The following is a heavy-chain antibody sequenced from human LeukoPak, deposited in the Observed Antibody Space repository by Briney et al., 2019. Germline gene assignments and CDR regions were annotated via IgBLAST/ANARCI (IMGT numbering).Heavy chain of an antibody. V-gene: IGHV3-53*01. J-gene: IGHJ4*02. D-gene: IGHD6-19*01. Sequence: GGSLRLSCAASGFTVTTSYMTWVRQAPGKGLEWVSVIYSGGSIYYADSVKGRFTISRDHSKNTLHLQMNSLRAEDTAVYYCARVGSGWSLDYWGQGALVTVSS. CDR2: IYSGGSI. CDR3: ARVGSGWSLDY. CDR1: GFTVTTSY.